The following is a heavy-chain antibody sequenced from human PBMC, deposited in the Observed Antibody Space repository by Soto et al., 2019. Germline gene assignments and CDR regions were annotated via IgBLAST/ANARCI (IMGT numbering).Heavy chain of an antibody. V-gene: IGHV4-59*01. CDR1: GGSISSYY. D-gene: IGHD6-13*01. CDR2: IYYSGST. J-gene: IGHJ5*02. Sequence: LSLTCTVSGGSISSYYWSWIRQPPGKGLGWIGYIYYSGSTNYNTSLKSRVTISVDTSKNQFSLKLSSVTAADAAVYYCARDIRYSSSWYRGYWFDPWGQGTLVTVSS. CDR3: ARDIRYSSSWYRGYWFDP.